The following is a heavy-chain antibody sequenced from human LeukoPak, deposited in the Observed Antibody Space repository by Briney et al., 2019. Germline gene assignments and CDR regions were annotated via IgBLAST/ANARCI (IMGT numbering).Heavy chain of an antibody. CDR2: IYYSGST. V-gene: IGHV4-39*07. J-gene: IGHJ6*03. Sequence: PSETLSLTCTVSGGSISSSSYYWGWIRQPPGKGLEWIGSIYYSGSTYYNPSLKSRVTMSVDTSKNQFSLRLSSVTAADTAVYYCAREIVTISGVMKNYMDVWGKGTAVTVSS. D-gene: IGHD3-3*01. CDR3: AREIVTISGVMKNYMDV. CDR1: GGSISSSSYY.